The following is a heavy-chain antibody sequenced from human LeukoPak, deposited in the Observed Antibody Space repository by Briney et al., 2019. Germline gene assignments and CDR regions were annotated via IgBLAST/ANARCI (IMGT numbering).Heavy chain of an antibody. CDR3: ARDAAYSSSWYWFDP. CDR2: INPNSGGT. V-gene: IGHV1-2*02. Sequence: GASVKVSCKASGYTFTGYYMHWVRQAPGQGLEWMGWINPNSGGTNYAQKFQGRVTMTRDTSISTAYMELSRLRSDDTAMYYCARDAAYSSSWYWFDPWGQGTLVTVSS. CDR1: GYTFTGYY. D-gene: IGHD6-13*01. J-gene: IGHJ5*02.